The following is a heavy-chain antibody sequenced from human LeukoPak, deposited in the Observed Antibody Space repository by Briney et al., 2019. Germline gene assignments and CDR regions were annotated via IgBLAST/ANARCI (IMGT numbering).Heavy chain of an antibody. D-gene: IGHD6-13*01. CDR3: ARGVRSWYGEYFQH. CDR1: GGSFSGYY. V-gene: IGHV4-34*01. J-gene: IGHJ1*01. CDR2: INHSGST. Sequence: PSETLSLTCAVYGGSFSGYYWSWIRQPPGKGLEWIGEINHSGSTNYNPSLKSRVTISVDTSKNQFSLKLSSVTAAATAVYYCARGVRSWYGEYFQHWGQGTLVTVSS.